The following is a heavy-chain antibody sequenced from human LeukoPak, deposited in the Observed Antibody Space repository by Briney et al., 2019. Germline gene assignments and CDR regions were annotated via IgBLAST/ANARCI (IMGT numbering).Heavy chain of an antibody. Sequence: SETLSLTCTVSGGSISNYYWSWIRQPPGKGLEWIGYIYYSGSTNYNPSLKSPLTISVDTSKNQFSLKLSSVTAADTAVYYCARDSTTGLLGYWGQGTLVTVSS. CDR3: ARDSTTGLLGY. J-gene: IGHJ4*02. D-gene: IGHD1-1*01. CDR1: GGSISNYY. V-gene: IGHV4-59*01. CDR2: IYYSGST.